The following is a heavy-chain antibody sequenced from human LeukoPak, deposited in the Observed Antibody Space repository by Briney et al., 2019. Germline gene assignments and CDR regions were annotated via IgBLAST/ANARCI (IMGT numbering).Heavy chain of an antibody. J-gene: IGHJ6*04. CDR2: IYHSGST. CDR3: ARDNYYGSGGYYYGMDV. CDR1: GGSISSSNW. Sequence: SETLSLTCAVSGGSISSSNWWSWVRQPPGKGLEWIGEIYHSGSTNYNLSLKSRVTISVDKSKNQFSLKLSSVTAADTAVYYCARDNYYGSGGYYYGMDVWGKGTTVTVSS. V-gene: IGHV4-4*02. D-gene: IGHD3-10*01.